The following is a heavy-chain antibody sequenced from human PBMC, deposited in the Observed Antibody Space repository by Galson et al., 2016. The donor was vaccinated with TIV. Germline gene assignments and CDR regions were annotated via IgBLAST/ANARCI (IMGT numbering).Heavy chain of an antibody. J-gene: IGHJ4*02. CDR3: ARPHYGDGDY. CDR1: GYNFTNYW. Sequence: SGAEVKKPGESLMISWKTSGYNFTNYWIIWVRQMPVKGLEWVGRIDPEDSYTEYTSSFQGHVIISADKSIGTSYLQWGSLQASDTAVYYCARPHYGDGDYWGLGALVTVSS. D-gene: IGHD4-17*01. CDR2: IDPEDSYT. V-gene: IGHV5-10-1*01.